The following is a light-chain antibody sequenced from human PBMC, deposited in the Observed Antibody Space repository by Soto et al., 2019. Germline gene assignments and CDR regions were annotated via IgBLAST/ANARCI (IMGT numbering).Light chain of an antibody. V-gene: IGKV2-28*01. Sequence: DVVMTQSPISLPVTPGEPASISCRSSRSLLSSNGYNYLNWYLQKPGQSPQLLIYLGSNRASGVPDRFSGSGSGTDFTLKISRVXXXXXXXYYCAQGLQTPLTFGGGTKVXIK. CDR1: RSLLSSNGYNY. CDR2: LGS. J-gene: IGKJ4*01. CDR3: AQGLQTPLT.